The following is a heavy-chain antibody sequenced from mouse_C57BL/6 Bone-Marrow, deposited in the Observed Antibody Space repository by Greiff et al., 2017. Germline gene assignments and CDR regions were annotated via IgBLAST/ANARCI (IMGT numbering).Heavy chain of an antibody. D-gene: IGHD1-1*01. CDR1: GYAFSSSW. Sequence: QVQLQQSGPELVKPGASVKISCKASGYAFSSSWMNWVKQRPGKGLEWIGRIYPGDGDTNYNGKFKGKATLTADKSSSTAYMQLSSLTSEDSAVYFCARSIYYGSSYGFAYWGQGTLVTVSA. J-gene: IGHJ3*01. CDR2: IYPGDGDT. V-gene: IGHV1-82*01. CDR3: ARSIYYGSSYGFAY.